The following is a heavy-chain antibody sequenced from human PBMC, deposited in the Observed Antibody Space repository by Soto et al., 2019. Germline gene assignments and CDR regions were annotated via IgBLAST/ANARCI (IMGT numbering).Heavy chain of an antibody. V-gene: IGHV1-18*01. CDR3: AAGDNDVTPTPQDV. D-gene: IGHD3-16*02. CDR2: ISPDSGNT. J-gene: IGHJ6*02. CDR1: GYIFVNYG. Sequence: QVQLVQSGDEVRKPGSSVKVACKASGYIFVNYGIAWVRQAPGQGLEWMGWISPDSGNTHYASKVRGKPNKTTNTTARTASIDPGSLRSDDPAMNYLAAGDNDVTPTPQDVCGQGTTVTVS.